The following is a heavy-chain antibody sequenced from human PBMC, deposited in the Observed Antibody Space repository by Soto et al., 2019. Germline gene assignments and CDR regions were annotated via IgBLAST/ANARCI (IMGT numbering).Heavy chain of an antibody. CDR3: ERGRDGDY. J-gene: IGHJ4*02. CDR2: ISAHNGNT. D-gene: IGHD6-6*01. V-gene: IGHV1-18*01. Sequence: QVHLVQSGAEVKKPGASVKVSCKGSGYTFTSYGITWVRQAPGQGLEWMGWISAHNGNTDYAQKLQGRVTVTRDTSTSPAYMELRSLRSDDTAVYYCERGRDGDYWGQGALVTVSS. CDR1: GYTFTSYG.